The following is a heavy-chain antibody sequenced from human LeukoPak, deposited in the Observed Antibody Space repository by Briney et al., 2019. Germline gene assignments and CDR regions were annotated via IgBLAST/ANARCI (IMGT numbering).Heavy chain of an antibody. CDR1: GFTFSSYA. V-gene: IGHV3-30*04. CDR3: VYNWFDP. Sequence: PGRSLRLSCAASGFTFSSYAMHWVRQAPGKGLEWVAVISYDGSNKYYADSVKGRFTISRDDAKNLLFLQMNSLRDEDTAVYYCVYNWFDPWGQGTLVAVSS. J-gene: IGHJ5*02. CDR2: ISYDGSNK.